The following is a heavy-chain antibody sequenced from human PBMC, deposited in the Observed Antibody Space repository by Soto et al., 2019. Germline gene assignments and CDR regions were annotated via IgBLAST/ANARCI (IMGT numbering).Heavy chain of an antibody. Sequence: SETLSLTCAVYGGSFSGYYWSWIRQPPGKGLEWIGEINHSGSTNYNPSLKSRVTISVDTSKNQFSLKLSSVTAADTAVYYCARGVTGYSSRSPGFDDYWGQGTLVTVSS. V-gene: IGHV4-34*01. CDR1: GGSFSGYY. J-gene: IGHJ4*02. D-gene: IGHD6-13*01. CDR3: ARGVTGYSSRSPGFDDY. CDR2: INHSGST.